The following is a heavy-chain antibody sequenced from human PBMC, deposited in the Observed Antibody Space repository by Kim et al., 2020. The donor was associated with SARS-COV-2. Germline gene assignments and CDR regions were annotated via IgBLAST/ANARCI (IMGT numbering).Heavy chain of an antibody. J-gene: IGHJ4*02. Sequence: GGSLRLSCAASGFTFSSYGMHWVRQAPGKGLEWVAVISYDGSNKYYADSVKGRFTISRDNSKNTLYLQMNSLRAEDTAVYYCAKDRYWAWNDGFLGVFDYWGQGTLVTVSS. D-gene: IGHD1-1*01. V-gene: IGHV3-30*18. CDR2: ISYDGSNK. CDR1: GFTFSSYG. CDR3: AKDRYWAWNDGFLGVFDY.